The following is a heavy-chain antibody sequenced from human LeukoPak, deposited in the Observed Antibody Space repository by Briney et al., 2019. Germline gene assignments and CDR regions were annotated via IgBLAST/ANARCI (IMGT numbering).Heavy chain of an antibody. J-gene: IGHJ4*02. D-gene: IGHD3-10*01. CDR1: GFTVSSNY. CDR3: ARESGPRGYFDY. Sequence: PGGSLRLSCVASGFTVSSNYMSWVRQAPGKGLEWVSVIYSGGSTYYADSVKGRFTVSRDNSRNTLYLQMNSLRAEDTAVYYCARESGPRGYFDYWGRGTLVTASS. CDR2: IYSGGST. V-gene: IGHV3-66*01.